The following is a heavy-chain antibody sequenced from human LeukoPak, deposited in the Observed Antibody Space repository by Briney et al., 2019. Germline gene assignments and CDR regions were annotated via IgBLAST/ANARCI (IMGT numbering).Heavy chain of an antibody. D-gene: IGHD3-3*01. CDR2: INPSGGST. Sequence: GASVKVSCKASGYTFTSYYMHRVRQAPGQGLEWMGIINPSGGSTSYAQKFQGRVTMTRDTSTSTVYMELSSLRSEDTAVYYCATPGGNYYDFWSGYSQGAFDIWGQGTMVTVSS. V-gene: IGHV1-46*03. J-gene: IGHJ3*02. CDR1: GYTFTSYY. CDR3: ATPGGNYYDFWSGYSQGAFDI.